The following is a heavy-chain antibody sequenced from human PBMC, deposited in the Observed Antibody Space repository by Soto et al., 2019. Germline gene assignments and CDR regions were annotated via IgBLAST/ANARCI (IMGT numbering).Heavy chain of an antibody. CDR3: ADHDYGGKIFQH. CDR2: ISSNSSYI. V-gene: IGHV3-21*01. Sequence: GWSLRGSCASSGFTFRSFTMNWVRQAPGKGLEWVSTISSNSSYIYYTDALRGRFTISRDNAKNSLYLQMNSLRAEDTAVYYCADHDYGGKIFQHWGQGTLVTVSS. D-gene: IGHD4-17*01. J-gene: IGHJ1*01. CDR1: GFTFRSFT.